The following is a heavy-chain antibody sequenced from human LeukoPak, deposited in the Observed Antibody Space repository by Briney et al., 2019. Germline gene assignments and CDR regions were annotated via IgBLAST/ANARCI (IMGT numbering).Heavy chain of an antibody. CDR1: GGSISSGGYY. Sequence: PSETLSLTCTVSGGSISSGGYYWSWIRQNPGKGLEWIGYIYDSETTYYNPSLKSRVTISGDTSKNQLSLELSSVTAADTAVYYCARSVRSYYHYWGQGTLVTVSS. CDR2: IYDSETT. CDR3: ARSVRSYYHY. V-gene: IGHV4-31*03. J-gene: IGHJ4*02. D-gene: IGHD3-16*02.